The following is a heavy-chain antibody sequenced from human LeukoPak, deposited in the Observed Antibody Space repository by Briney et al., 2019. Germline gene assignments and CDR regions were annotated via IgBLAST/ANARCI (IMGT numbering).Heavy chain of an antibody. CDR3: ARGEWLRSPKNFDY. Sequence: GGSLRLSCAASGFTFSSYGMHWVRQAPGKGLEWVAVISYDGSNKYYADSVKGRFTISRDNSKNTLYLQMNSLRAEDTAVYYCARGEWLRSPKNFDYWGQGTLVTVSS. J-gene: IGHJ4*02. D-gene: IGHD5-12*01. CDR1: GFTFSSYG. V-gene: IGHV3-30*03. CDR2: ISYDGSNK.